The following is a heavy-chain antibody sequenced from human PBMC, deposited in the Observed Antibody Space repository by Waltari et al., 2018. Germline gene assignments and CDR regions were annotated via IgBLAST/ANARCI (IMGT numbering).Heavy chain of an antibody. CDR1: GYTLTELS. Sequence: QVQLVQSGAEVKKPGASVKVSCKVSGYTLTELSMHWVRQAHGKGLEWMGGFDPEDGKTIFAQKFQGRVTMTEDTSTDTAYMELSSLTSEDTAMYFCATETMGPTGGYYFDSWGQGTMVTVSS. V-gene: IGHV1-24*01. J-gene: IGHJ4*02. CDR3: ATETMGPTGGYYFDS. CDR2: FDPEDGKT. D-gene: IGHD1-26*01.